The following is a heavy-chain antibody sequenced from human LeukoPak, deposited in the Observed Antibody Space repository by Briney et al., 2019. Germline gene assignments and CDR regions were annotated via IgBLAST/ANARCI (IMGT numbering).Heavy chain of an antibody. J-gene: IGHJ5*02. D-gene: IGHD1-7*01. V-gene: IGHV1-69*04. Sequence: SVKVSCKASGGTFSSYAISWVRQAPGQGLEWMGRIIPILGIANYAQKFQGRVTITADKSTSTAYMELSSLRSEDTAVYYCARVGVRGYNWNYGNWFDPWGQGTLVTVSS. CDR1: GGTFSSYA. CDR2: IIPILGIA. CDR3: ARVGVRGYNWNYGNWFDP.